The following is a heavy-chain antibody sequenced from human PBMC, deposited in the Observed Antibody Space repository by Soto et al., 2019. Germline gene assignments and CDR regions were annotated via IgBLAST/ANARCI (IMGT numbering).Heavy chain of an antibody. CDR3: ARGAVSGYDFDY. J-gene: IGHJ4*02. D-gene: IGHD5-12*01. V-gene: IGHV3-21*01. Sequence: EVQLVESGGGLVKPGGSLRLSCAVSGFAFSGYPMNWVRQAPGKGLEWVSSISGSSDFINYADSMKGRFTISRDNAKNSLYLQMNSLRVEDTAVYYCARGAVSGYDFDYWGQGTLVTVSS. CDR1: GFAFSGYP. CDR2: ISGSSDFI.